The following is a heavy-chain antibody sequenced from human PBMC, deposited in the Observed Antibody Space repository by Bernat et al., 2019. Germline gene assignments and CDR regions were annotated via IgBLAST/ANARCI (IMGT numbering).Heavy chain of an antibody. CDR1: GGSISSSSYY. J-gene: IGHJ4*02. D-gene: IGHD1-7*01. V-gene: IGHV4-39*01. CDR3: ARRGNWNYNPFDY. CDR2: IYYSGST. Sequence: QLQLQESGPGLVKPSETLSLTCTVSGGSISSSSYYWGWIHQPPGKGLEWIGSIYYSGSTYYNPSLKSRVTISVDTSKNQFSLKLSSVTAADTAVYYCARRGNWNYNPFDYWGQGTLVTVSS.